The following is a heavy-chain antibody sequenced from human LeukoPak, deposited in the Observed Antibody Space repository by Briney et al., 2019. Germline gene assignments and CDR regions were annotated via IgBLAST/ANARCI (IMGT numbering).Heavy chain of an antibody. D-gene: IGHD2-2*01. CDR3: ARNAGTKDYYYGMDV. Sequence: PSETLSLTCTVSGGSISSSSYYWGWIRQPPGKGLEWIGYFLYSGSTRYNPSLKSRVTISGDMSNNQFSLRLTSLTAADTAVYYCARNAGTKDYYYGMDVWGQGTTVIVSS. V-gene: IGHV4-61*05. J-gene: IGHJ6*02. CDR1: GGSISSSSYY. CDR2: FLYSGST.